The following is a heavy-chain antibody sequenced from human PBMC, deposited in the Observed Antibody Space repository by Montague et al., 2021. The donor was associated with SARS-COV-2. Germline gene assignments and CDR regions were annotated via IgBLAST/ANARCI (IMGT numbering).Heavy chain of an antibody. CDR1: GGSTASHY. CDR3: ARGWAFDP. CDR2: VYYTGDT. J-gene: IGHJ3*01. V-gene: IGHV4-59*08. Sequence: SETLSLTCTVSGGSTASHYWNWIRQSPGKRPERITYVYYTGDTKYNPSLQSRVTISIDTSENQFTLRLTSVTAADTAVYFCARGWAFDPWGQGRLVTVSS. D-gene: IGHD6-19*01.